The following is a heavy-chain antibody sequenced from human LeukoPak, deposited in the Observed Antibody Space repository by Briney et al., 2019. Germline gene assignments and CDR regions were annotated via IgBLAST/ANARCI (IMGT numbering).Heavy chain of an antibody. Sequence: GESLRLSCSASGTAFRTYAMHWVRQPPGKGLYYVSAISINGGSTYYADSVRGRFTISRDNSKNTLYLQMSSLRPDDTAVYYCVRTYDENPLGWFDPWGQGTLVTVSS. V-gene: IGHV3-64D*06. D-gene: IGHD5-12*01. CDR1: GTAFRTYA. J-gene: IGHJ5*02. CDR3: VRTYDENPLGWFDP. CDR2: ISINGGST.